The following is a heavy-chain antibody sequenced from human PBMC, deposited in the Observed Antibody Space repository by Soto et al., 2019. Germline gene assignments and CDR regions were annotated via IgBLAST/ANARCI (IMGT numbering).Heavy chain of an antibody. CDR3: ASGGPIVVVNAIVYNWFDP. CDR1: GYTFTGYY. V-gene: IGHV1-2*02. J-gene: IGHJ5*02. Sequence: GASVKVSCKASGYTFTGYYMHWVRQAPGQGLEWMGWINPNSGGTNYAQKFQGRVTMTRDTSISTAYMELSRLRSDDTAVYYCASGGPIVVVNAIVYNWFDPWGQGTLVGVSS. CDR2: INPNSGGT. D-gene: IGHD2-21*01.